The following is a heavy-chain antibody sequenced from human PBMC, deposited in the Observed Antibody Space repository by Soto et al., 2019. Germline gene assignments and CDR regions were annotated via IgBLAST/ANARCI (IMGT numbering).Heavy chain of an antibody. CDR1: GGTFSSYA. CDR2: IIPIFGTA. V-gene: IGHV1-69*13. D-gene: IGHD3-3*01. Sequence: GASVKVSCKASGGTFSSYAISWVRQAPGQGLEWMGGIIPIFGTANYAQKFQGRVTITADESTSTAYMELSSLRSEDTAVYYCARASRATYYDFWSGYSTPLYYYYYGMDVWGQGTTVTVSS. J-gene: IGHJ6*02. CDR3: ARASRATYYDFWSGYSTPLYYYYYGMDV.